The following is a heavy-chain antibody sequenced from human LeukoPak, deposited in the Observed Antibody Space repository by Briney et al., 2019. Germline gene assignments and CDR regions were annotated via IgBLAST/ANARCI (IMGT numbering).Heavy chain of an antibody. CDR2: IIPIFGTA. CDR3: ARGGPAYDILTGYSCLDY. V-gene: IGHV1-69*13. CDR1: GGTFSSYA. Sequence: SVKVSCKASGGTFSSYAISWVRQAPGQGLEWMGGIIPIFGTANYAQKFQGRVTITADESTSTAYMELSSLRSEDTAVYYCARGGPAYDILTGYSCLDYWGQGTLVTVSS. D-gene: IGHD3-9*01. J-gene: IGHJ4*02.